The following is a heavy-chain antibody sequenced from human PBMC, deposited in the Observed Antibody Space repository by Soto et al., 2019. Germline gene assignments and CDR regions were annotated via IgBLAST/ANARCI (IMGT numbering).Heavy chain of an antibody. CDR3: ASLTPADDSSGDHIFDY. Sequence: GESLKISCQGSGYSFTTYWLSWVRQLPGKGLECMGRIHPTDSYTDYSPSFEGHVTTSVDRSINTAYLEWSSLKASETAMYYCASLTPADDSSGDHIFDYWGMETLVTASS. J-gene: IGHJ4*02. V-gene: IGHV5-10-1*01. CDR1: GYSFTTYW. D-gene: IGHD3-22*01. CDR2: IHPTDSYT.